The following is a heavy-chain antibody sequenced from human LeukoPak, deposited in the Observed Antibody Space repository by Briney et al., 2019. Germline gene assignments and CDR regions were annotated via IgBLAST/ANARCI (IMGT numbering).Heavy chain of an antibody. CDR3: ARRDSPYYGMDV. CDR2: IDPSDSYT. D-gene: IGHD3/OR15-3a*01. V-gene: IGHV5-10-1*01. J-gene: IGHJ6*02. Sequence: GESLKISCKGSGYSFTSYWISWVRQMPGKGLEWMGRIDPSDSYTNYSPSFQGHVTVSADKSISTAYLQWSSLKASDTAMYYCARRDSPYYGMDVWGQGTTVTVSS. CDR1: GYSFTSYW.